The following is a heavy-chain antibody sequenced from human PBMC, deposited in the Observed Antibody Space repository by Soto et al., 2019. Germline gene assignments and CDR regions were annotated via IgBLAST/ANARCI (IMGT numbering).Heavy chain of an antibody. CDR1: GFTFSSYW. J-gene: IGHJ6*02. CDR3: ARGWGYFDNSGCPYFYAMDV. Sequence: PGGSLRLSCAASGFTFSSYWMSWVRQAPGKGLEWVAIIKEDGAEKYCVDSVEGRFTISRDNAENSLYLHLNSLRAEDTAGDHCARGWGYFDNSGCPYFYAMDVWGQGTTVTVSS. D-gene: IGHD3-22*01. CDR2: IKEDGAEK. V-gene: IGHV3-7*01.